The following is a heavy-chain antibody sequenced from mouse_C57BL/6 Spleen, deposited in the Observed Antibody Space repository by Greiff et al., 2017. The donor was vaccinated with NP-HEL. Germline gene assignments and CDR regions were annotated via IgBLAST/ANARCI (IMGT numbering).Heavy chain of an antibody. CDR1: GYTFTSYW. D-gene: IGHD2-5*01. CDR3: ATAYYSNYVAY. Sequence: QVQLQQPGAELVKPGASVKLSCKASGYTFTSYWMHWVKQRPGQGLEWIGMIHPNSGSTNYNEKFKSKATLTVDKSSSTAHMQLSSLTSEDSAVYYCATAYYSNYVAYWGQGTLVTVSA. J-gene: IGHJ3*01. CDR2: IHPNSGST. V-gene: IGHV1-64*01.